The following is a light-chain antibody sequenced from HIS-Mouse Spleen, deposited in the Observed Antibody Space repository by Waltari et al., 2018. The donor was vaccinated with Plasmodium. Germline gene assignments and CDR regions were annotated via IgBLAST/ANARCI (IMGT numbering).Light chain of an antibody. J-gene: IGKJ4*01. CDR3: QQYNNWPLT. Sequence: ELVMTQSPATLPVSPGERATLSCRASQRVSSNLAWYQQKPGQAPRLLIYGASTRATGIPARFSGSGSGTEFTLTISSMQSEDFAVYYCQQYNNWPLTFGGGTKVEIK. CDR1: QRVSSN. V-gene: IGKV3-15*01. CDR2: GAS.